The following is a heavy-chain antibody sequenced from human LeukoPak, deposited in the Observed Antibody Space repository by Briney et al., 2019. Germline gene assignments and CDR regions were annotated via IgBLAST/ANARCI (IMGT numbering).Heavy chain of an antibody. D-gene: IGHD6-19*01. CDR3: ARDYIAVAGLDY. V-gene: IGHV3-33*01. Sequence: GRSLRLSCAASGFTFSSYGMHWVRQAPGKGLEWVAVIWYDESNKYYADSVKGRFTISRDNSKNTLYLQMNSLRAEDTAVYYCARDYIAVAGLDYWGQGTLVTVSS. CDR1: GFTFSSYG. CDR2: IWYDESNK. J-gene: IGHJ4*02.